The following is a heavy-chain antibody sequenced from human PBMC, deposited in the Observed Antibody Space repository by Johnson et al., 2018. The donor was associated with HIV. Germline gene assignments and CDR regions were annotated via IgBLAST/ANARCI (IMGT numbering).Heavy chain of an antibody. CDR1: GFTFSSYA. CDR3: SGAGGIFGVGDAFDI. J-gene: IGHJ3*02. D-gene: IGHD3-3*01. CDR2: ISYDGSNK. V-gene: IGHV3-30*04. Sequence: QVQLVESGGGVVQPGRSLRLSCAASGFTFSSYAMHWVRQAPGKGLEWVAVISYDGSNKYYADSVKGRFTISRDNSKNTLYLQMNSLRAEDTAVYYCSGAGGIFGVGDAFDIWGQGTMVTVSS.